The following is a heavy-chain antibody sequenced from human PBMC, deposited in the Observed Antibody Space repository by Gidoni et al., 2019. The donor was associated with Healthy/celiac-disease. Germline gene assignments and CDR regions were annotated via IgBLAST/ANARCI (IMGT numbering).Heavy chain of an antibody. D-gene: IGHD1-1*01. J-gene: IGHJ4*02. CDR1: GFTFSNAW. Sequence: EVQLVESGGGLVKPGGSLRLSCAASGFTFSNAWMGWVRQAPGTGLEGVGHIKRKTDGGTTDYAAPVKGRFTISRDDAKNTLYLQMNSLKTEDTAVYYCTTSWIGFDYWGQGTLVTVSS. CDR3: TTSWIGFDY. CDR2: IKRKTDGGTT. V-gene: IGHV3-15*01.